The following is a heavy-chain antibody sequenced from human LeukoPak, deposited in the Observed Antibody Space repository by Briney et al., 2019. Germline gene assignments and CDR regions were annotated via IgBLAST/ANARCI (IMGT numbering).Heavy chain of an antibody. V-gene: IGHV3-15*07. J-gene: IGHJ6*02. D-gene: IGHD6-13*01. Sequence: AGGSLRLSCAASGFTFSNAWMNWVRHAPGKGLEWVGHIKSKTDGGTTDYAAPVKGRFTISRDDSKNTLYLQMNSLKTEDTAVYYCTTDFIAAAGLYGMDVWGQGTTVTVSS. CDR3: TTDFIAAAGLYGMDV. CDR1: GFTFSNAW. CDR2: IKSKTDGGTT.